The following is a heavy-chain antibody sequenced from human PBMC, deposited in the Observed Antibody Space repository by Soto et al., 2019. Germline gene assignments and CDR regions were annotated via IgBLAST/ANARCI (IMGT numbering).Heavy chain of an antibody. J-gene: IGHJ6*02. D-gene: IGHD6-13*01. CDR1: GGSISSSSYY. V-gene: IGHV4-39*01. Sequence: SETLSLTCAVSGGSISSSSYYWGWIRQPPGKGLEWIGSIYYSGSTYYNPSLKSRVTISVDTSKNQFSLKLSSVTAADTAVYYCARRGGSSWYRYYYYYGMDVWGQGTTVTVS. CDR3: ARRGGSSWYRYYYYYGMDV. CDR2: IYYSGST.